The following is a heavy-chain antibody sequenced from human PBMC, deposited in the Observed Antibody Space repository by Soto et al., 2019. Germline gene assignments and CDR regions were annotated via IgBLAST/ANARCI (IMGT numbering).Heavy chain of an antibody. Sequence: QVQLVQSGAEVKKPGASVKVSCKASGYTFTGYYMHWVRQAPGQGLEWMGWINPNSGGTNYAQKFQGRVTMTRDTSISPAYMELSRLRSDDTAVYYCARDRSEVSSGWYTVDYWGQGTLVTVSS. V-gene: IGHV1-2*02. CDR3: ARDRSEVSSGWYTVDY. D-gene: IGHD6-19*01. CDR1: GYTFTGYY. J-gene: IGHJ4*02. CDR2: INPNSGGT.